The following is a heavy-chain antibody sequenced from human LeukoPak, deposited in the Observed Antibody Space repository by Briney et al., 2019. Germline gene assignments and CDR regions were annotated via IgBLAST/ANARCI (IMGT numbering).Heavy chain of an antibody. J-gene: IGHJ3*02. V-gene: IGHV3-21*01. D-gene: IGHD7-27*01. CDR1: GFTFSSYT. CDR3: ARELGAFDI. Sequence: GGSLRLSCAASGFTFSSYTMNWVRQAPGKGLEWVSPISSSSSYIYYADSLKGRFTISRDNAKNSLYLQMNSLRAEDTAVYYCARELGAFDIWGQGTMVTVSS. CDR2: ISSSSSYI.